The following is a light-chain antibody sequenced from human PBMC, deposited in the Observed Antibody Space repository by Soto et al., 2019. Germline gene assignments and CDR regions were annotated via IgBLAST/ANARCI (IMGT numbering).Light chain of an antibody. V-gene: IGLV1-44*01. CDR1: SSNIGSNT. J-gene: IGLJ2*01. Sequence: QSVLTQPPSASGTPGQRVTISCSGSSSNIGSNTVNWYQQLPGTAPKLLIYSNNQRPSGVPDRFSGSKSGTSASLAISGLQSEDEADYYCAAWDDSLNGHVVLAGGSQLTVL. CDR3: AAWDDSLNGHVV. CDR2: SNN.